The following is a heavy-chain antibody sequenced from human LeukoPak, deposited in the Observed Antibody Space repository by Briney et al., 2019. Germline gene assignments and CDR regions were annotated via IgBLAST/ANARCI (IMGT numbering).Heavy chain of an antibody. CDR2: IIPIFGTA. Sequence: SVRVSCKASGGTFSSYAISWVRQAPGQGLEWMGGIIPIFGTANYAQKFQGRVTITADESTSTAYMELSSLRSEDTAVYYCARDSGFLEWLSPYGMDVWGQGTTVTVSS. D-gene: IGHD3-3*01. CDR3: ARDSGFLEWLSPYGMDV. J-gene: IGHJ6*02. CDR1: GGTFSSYA. V-gene: IGHV1-69*13.